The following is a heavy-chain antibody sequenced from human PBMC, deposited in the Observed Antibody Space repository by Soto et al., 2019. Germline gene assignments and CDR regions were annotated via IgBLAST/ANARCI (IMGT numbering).Heavy chain of an antibody. J-gene: IGHJ4*02. D-gene: IGHD2-2*01. Sequence: QITLKESGPTLVKPTQTLTLTCTFSGFSLSTSGVGVGWIRQPPGKALEWLALIYWDDDRRYSPSLKSRLTITKDTSKNQVVLTMTNMDPVDTATYYCAHRRIMTSWSFSDYWGQGTLVTVSS. CDR1: GFSLSTSGVG. CDR2: IYWDDDR. V-gene: IGHV2-5*02. CDR3: AHRRIMTSWSFSDY.